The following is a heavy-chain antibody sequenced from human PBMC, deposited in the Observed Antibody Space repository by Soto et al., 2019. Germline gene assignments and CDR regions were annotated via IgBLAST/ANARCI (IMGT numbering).Heavy chain of an antibody. J-gene: IGHJ3*02. CDR1: GFTFSSYS. V-gene: IGHV3-21*01. D-gene: IGHD2-2*01. Sequence: PGGSLRLSCAASGFTFSSYSMNWVRQAPGKGLEWVSSISSSSSYIYYADSVKGRFTISRDNAKNSLYLQMNSLRAEDTAVYYCARVSVVVVPAAPDAFDIWGQGTMVTVSS. CDR3: ARVSVVVVPAAPDAFDI. CDR2: ISSSSSYI.